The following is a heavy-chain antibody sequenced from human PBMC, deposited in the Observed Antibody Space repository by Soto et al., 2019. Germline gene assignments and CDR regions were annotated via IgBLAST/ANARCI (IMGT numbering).Heavy chain of an antibody. Sequence: ASVKVSCKASGYTFTSYGISWVRQAPGQGLEWMGWISAYNGNTNYAQKLQGRVTMTTDTSTSTAYMELRSLRSDDTAVYYCARSSGSGWSDDAFDIWGQGTMVTVSS. J-gene: IGHJ3*02. CDR1: GYTFTSYG. V-gene: IGHV1-18*01. CDR2: ISAYNGNT. D-gene: IGHD6-19*01. CDR3: ARSSGSGWSDDAFDI.